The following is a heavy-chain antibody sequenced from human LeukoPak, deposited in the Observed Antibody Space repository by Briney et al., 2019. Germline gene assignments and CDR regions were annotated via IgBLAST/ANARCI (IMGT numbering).Heavy chain of an antibody. D-gene: IGHD3-10*01. CDR2: IYTAGGT. V-gene: IGHV3-66*01. CDR3: ARVQGSSQPRWY. J-gene: IGHJ4*02. CDR1: GFTVSSHY. Sequence: PGGSLRLSCAASGFTVSSHYMTWVRQAPGKGLEWVAVIYTAGGTFYADSVKGRFTVSRDNSETTVYLQMNSLRVEDTAVYYCARVQGSSQPRWYWGQGTLVTVSS.